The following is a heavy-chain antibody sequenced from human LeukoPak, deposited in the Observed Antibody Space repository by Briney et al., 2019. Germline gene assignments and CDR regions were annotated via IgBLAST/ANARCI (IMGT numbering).Heavy chain of an antibody. D-gene: IGHD3/OR15-3a*01. CDR2: IKQGGSEK. CDR1: GFTFSSYW. Sequence: GGSLRLSCAASGFTFSSYWMSWVRQAPGKGLEWVANIKQGGSEKYYVDSVKGRFTISRDNAKNSLYLQMNSLRAEDTAVYYCTYLRTPYYNDKWVDPWGQGALVTVSS. CDR3: TYLRTPYYNDKWVDP. J-gene: IGHJ5*02. V-gene: IGHV3-7*01.